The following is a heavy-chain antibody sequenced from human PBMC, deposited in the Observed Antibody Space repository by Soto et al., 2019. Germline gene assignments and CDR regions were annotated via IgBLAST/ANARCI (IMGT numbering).Heavy chain of an antibody. D-gene: IGHD3-10*01. CDR1: GFTVSSNY. Sequence: EVQLVESGGGLVQPGGSLRLSCAASGFTVSSNYMSWVRQAPGKGLEWVSVIYSGGSTYYADSVKGRFTISRHNSKNTLYRQMNSLRAEDTAVYYCARGTYYYGSGSLSGAVDIWGQGTMVTVSS. CDR3: ARGTYYYGSGSLSGAVDI. V-gene: IGHV3-53*04. CDR2: IYSGGST. J-gene: IGHJ3*02.